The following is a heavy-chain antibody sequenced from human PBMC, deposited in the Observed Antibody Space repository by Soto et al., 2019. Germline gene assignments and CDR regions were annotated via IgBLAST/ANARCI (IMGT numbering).Heavy chain of an antibody. CDR2: INPSGGST. Sequence: QVQLVQSGAEVKKPGASVKVSCKASGYTFTSYYMHWVRQAPGQGLEWMGIINPSGGSTSYAQKCQGRVTMXXDXSXXTVYMELSSLRSEDTAVYYCARPGPTDGRYYRFDYWGQGTLVTVSS. J-gene: IGHJ4*02. CDR1: GYTFTSYY. CDR3: ARPGPTDGRYYRFDY. D-gene: IGHD1-26*01. V-gene: IGHV1-46*01.